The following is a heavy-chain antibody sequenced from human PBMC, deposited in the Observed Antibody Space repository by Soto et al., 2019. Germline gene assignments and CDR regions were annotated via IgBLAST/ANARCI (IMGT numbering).Heavy chain of an antibody. CDR1: GGSISSYY. CDR3: ARGGVVVPAAIYY. CDR2: IHYSVST. D-gene: IGHD2-2*01. Sequence: SETLSLTCTVSGGSISSYYWIWIRQPPGEGLEWIGYIHYSVSTNYNPSLKSRVTISVDTSKNQFSLKLSSVTAADTAVYYCARGGVVVPAAIYYWGQGTLVTVSS. V-gene: IGHV4-59*01. J-gene: IGHJ4*02.